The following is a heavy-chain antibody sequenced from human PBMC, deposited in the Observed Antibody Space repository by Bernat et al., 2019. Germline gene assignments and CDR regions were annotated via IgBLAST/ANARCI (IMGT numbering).Heavy chain of an antibody. CDR2: IYPGDSDT. V-gene: IGHV5-51*01. D-gene: IGHD2-21*02. Sequence: EVQLVQSGAEVKKPGESLKISCKGSGYSFTSYLIDWVRQMPGKGLEWMGIIYPGDSDTRYSPSFQGQVTISADKSISTAYLQWSSLKASDTAMYYCARQSGLTASPPGEFNDAFDIWGQGTMVTVSS. J-gene: IGHJ3*02. CDR1: GYSFTSYL. CDR3: ARQSGLTASPPGEFNDAFDI.